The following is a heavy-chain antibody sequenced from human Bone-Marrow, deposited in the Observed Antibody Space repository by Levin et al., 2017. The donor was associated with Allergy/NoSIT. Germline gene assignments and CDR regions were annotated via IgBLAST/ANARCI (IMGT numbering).Heavy chain of an antibody. CDR3: AREGGWGYSYGQYGMDV. CDR2: INSDGSST. V-gene: IGHV3-74*01. CDR1: GFTFSSYW. Sequence: GGSLRLSCAASGFTFSSYWMHWVRQAPGKGLVWVSRINSDGSSTSYADSVKGRFTISRDNAKNTLYLQMNSLRAEDTAVYYCAREGGWGYSYGQYGMDVWGQGTTVTVSS. D-gene: IGHD5-18*01. J-gene: IGHJ6*02.